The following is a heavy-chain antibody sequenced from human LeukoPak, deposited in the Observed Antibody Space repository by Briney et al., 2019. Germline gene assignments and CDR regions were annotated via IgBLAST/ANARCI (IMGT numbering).Heavy chain of an antibody. CDR2: ISANNGNT. J-gene: IGHJ4*02. V-gene: IGHV1-18*01. D-gene: IGHD2-15*01. CDR3: ARDFFHGHCSGLTCFLLDS. CDR1: GYTFTSYD. Sequence: ASVKVSCKASGYTFTSYDINWVRQAPGQGLEWMGWISANNGNTNYAQKFQGRLTMATDTSTNTAYMELRSLRPDDTAVYYCARDFFHGHCSGLTCFLLDSWGQGSLVTVSS.